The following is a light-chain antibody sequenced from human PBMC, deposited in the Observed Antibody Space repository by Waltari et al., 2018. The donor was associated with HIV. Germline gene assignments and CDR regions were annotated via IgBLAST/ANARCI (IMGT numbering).Light chain of an antibody. J-gene: IGKJ1*01. Sequence: DIQMTQSPATLSASVAERVTITCRASHDVYTWLAWYQQKPGQVPKIMIYKASTLASGVPSRFSGSGWGTDFTLTIASLQPDDYATYYCLYYGSPSKTFGPGTKVDI. CDR1: HDVYTW. CDR3: LYYGSPSKT. V-gene: IGKV1-5*03. CDR2: KAS.